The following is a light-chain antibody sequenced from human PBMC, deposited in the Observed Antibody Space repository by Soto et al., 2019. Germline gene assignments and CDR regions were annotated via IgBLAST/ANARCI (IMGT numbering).Light chain of an antibody. V-gene: IGLV2-14*01. J-gene: IGLJ3*02. CDR2: EVS. CDR3: CSYTSTNSRV. CDR1: SSDIGYYNY. Sequence: QSALTQPASVSGSPGQWITISCTGTSSDIGYYNYVSWYQQHPGKAPKLMIFEVSNRPSGVSNRFSGSKSGNTASLTISGLQAEDEAYYYCCSYTSTNSRVFGGGTKLTV.